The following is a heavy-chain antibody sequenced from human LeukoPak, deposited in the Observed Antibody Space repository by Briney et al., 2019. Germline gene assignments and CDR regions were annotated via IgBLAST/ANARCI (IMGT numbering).Heavy chain of an antibody. CDR2: IYHSGST. Sequence: SETLSLTCVVSGYSISGAYHWGWIRQPPGKGLEWIGNIYHSGSTYYNPSLESRITISVDTSKNQFTLKLSSVTTADTAVYYCARSRLAAAGDFDYWGQGTLVTVSS. J-gene: IGHJ4*02. CDR3: ARSRLAAAGDFDY. D-gene: IGHD6-13*01. V-gene: IGHV4-38-2*01. CDR1: GYSISGAYH.